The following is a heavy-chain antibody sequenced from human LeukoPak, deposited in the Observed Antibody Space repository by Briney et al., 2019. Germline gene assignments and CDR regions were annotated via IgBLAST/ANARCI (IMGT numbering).Heavy chain of an antibody. CDR1: GFTFNSYT. D-gene: IGHD2-15*01. J-gene: IGHJ4*02. CDR2: ISGNGAST. V-gene: IGHV3-64D*09. Sequence: GGSLSLSCAASGFTFNSYTMNWVRQPPGKGLEYVAIISGNGASTNHADSVRGRFTISRDNSKNTLYLQMSSLRSDDTAVYYCVKDLSRTYSFDYWGQGTPVTVSS. CDR3: VKDLSRTYSFDY.